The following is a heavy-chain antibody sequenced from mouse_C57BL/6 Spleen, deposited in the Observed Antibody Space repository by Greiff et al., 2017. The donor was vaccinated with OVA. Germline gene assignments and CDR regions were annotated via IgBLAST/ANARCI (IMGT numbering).Heavy chain of an antibody. V-gene: IGHV14-4*01. CDR2: IDPENGDT. J-gene: IGHJ3*01. CDR3: TTGSSGYWFAY. D-gene: IGHD3-2*02. Sequence: VHVKQSGAELVRPGASVKLSCTASGFNIKDDYMHWVKQRPEQGLEWIGWIDPENGDTEYASKFQGKATITADTSSNTAYLQLSSLTSEDTAVYYCTTGSSGYWFAYWGQGTLVTVSA. CDR1: GFNIKDDY.